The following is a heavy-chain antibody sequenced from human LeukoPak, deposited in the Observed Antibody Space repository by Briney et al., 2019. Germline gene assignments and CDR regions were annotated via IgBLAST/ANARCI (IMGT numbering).Heavy chain of an antibody. Sequence: SETLSLTCTVSGGSISSGGYYWSWIRQPPGKGLEWIGYIYHSGSTYYNPSLKSRVTISVDRSKNQFSLKLSSVTAADTAVYYCARAVAGFDYWGQGTLVTVSS. CDR2: IYHSGST. V-gene: IGHV4-30-2*01. CDR1: GGSISSGGYY. J-gene: IGHJ4*02. CDR3: ARAVAGFDY. D-gene: IGHD6-19*01.